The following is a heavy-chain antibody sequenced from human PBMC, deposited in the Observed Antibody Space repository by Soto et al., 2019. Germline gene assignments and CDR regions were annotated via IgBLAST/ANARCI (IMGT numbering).Heavy chain of an antibody. V-gene: IGHV1-69*01. J-gene: IGHJ6*02. CDR2: IIPIFGTA. CDR1: GGTFSSYA. Sequence: QVQLVQSGAEVKKPGSSVKVSCKASGGTFSSYAISWVRQAPGQGLEWMGGIIPIFGTANYAQKFQGRVTITADESTSTAYMELSGLGSEDTAVYYCARSDIVVVVAAYYYGMDVWGQGTTVTVSS. CDR3: ARSDIVVVVAAYYYGMDV. D-gene: IGHD2-15*01.